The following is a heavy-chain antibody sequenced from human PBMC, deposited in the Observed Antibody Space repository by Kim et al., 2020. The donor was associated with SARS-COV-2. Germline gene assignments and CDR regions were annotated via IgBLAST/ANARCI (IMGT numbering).Heavy chain of an antibody. CDR1: GFTFSSYW. Sequence: GGSLRLSCAASGFTFSSYWMSWVRQAPGKGLEWVANIKQDGSEKYYVDSVKGRFTISRDNAKNSLYLQMNSLRAEDTAVYYCARSTALPADWLSPHYYYYGMDVWGQGTTVTVSS. J-gene: IGHJ6*02. D-gene: IGHD3-9*01. V-gene: IGHV3-7*01. CDR2: IKQDGSEK. CDR3: ARSTALPADWLSPHYYYYGMDV.